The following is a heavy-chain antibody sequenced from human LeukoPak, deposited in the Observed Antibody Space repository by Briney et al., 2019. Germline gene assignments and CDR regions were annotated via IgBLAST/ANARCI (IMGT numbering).Heavy chain of an antibody. J-gene: IGHJ4*02. V-gene: IGHV4-34*01. Sequence: SETPSLTCAVYGGSFSGYYWSWIRQPPGKGLEWIGEINHSGSTHYNPSLKSRVTMSVDTSKNQFSMKLSSVTAADTAVYYCARDETTPLPGAYWGQGTLVTVSS. CDR2: INHSGST. CDR3: ARDETTPLPGAY. D-gene: IGHD4-17*01. CDR1: GGSFSGYY.